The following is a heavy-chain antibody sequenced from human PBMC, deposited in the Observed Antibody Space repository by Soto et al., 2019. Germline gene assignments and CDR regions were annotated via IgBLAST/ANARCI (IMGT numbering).Heavy chain of an antibody. CDR1: GGSISSGDYY. CDR2: IYYSGRT. V-gene: IGHV4-31*03. CDR3: ARMGLHVGELSRNWFDP. Sequence: QVQLQESGPGLVKPSQTLSLTCTLSGGSISSGDYYWSWIRHPPGKGLEWTGNIYYSGRTNCNPSLKSRLNISLDTSNNHFFLKLTSVTAADTAVYYCARMGLHVGELSRNWFDPWGQGTLVTVSS. J-gene: IGHJ5*02. D-gene: IGHD3-16*02.